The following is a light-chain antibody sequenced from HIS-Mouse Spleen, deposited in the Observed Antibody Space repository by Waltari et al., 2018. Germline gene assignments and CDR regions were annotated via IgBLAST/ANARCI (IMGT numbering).Light chain of an antibody. J-gene: IGKJ1*01. V-gene: IGKV1-39*01. CDR2: AAS. CDR3: QPCYSTPRT. CDR1: QSISSY. Sequence: DIQMTQSPSSLSASVGDRVTITCRASQSISSYLNWYQQKPGKAPKLLSYAASSLQSGVPSRFSGSGSRTDFTLTISSLQPEDFATYYCQPCYSTPRTFGQGTKVEIK.